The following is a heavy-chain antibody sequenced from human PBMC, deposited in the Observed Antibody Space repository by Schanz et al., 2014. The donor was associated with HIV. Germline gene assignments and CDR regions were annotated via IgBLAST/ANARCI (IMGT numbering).Heavy chain of an antibody. J-gene: IGHJ4*02. CDR3: AKGQRGIVRGDIDY. D-gene: IGHD3-10*01. Sequence: EVQLLESGGGLKHPGGSLRLSCAASGLTFSNYAMSWVRQAPGKGLEWVSGISGGGGDTYYADSVKGRFTISRDNSKNTVYLQMNSLRAEDTAVYYCAKGQRGIVRGDIDYWGQGTLVTVSS. V-gene: IGHV3-23*01. CDR2: ISGGGGDT. CDR1: GLTFSNYA.